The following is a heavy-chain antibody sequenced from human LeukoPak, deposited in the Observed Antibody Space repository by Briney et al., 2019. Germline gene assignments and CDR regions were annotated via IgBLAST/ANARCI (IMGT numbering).Heavy chain of an antibody. D-gene: IGHD3-22*01. CDR3: ARALMIVVVEYYFDY. J-gene: IGHJ4*02. CDR1: GYTFTSYG. CDR2: ISAYNGNT. V-gene: IGHV1-18*01. Sequence: ASVKVSCKASGYTFTSYGISWVRQAPGQGLEWMGWISAYNGNTNYAQKLQGRVTMTTDTSTSTAYMELRSLRSDDTAVYYCARALMIVVVEYYFDYWGQGTLVTVSS.